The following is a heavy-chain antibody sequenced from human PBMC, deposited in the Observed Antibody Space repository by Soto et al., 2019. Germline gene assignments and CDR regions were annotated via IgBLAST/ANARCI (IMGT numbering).Heavy chain of an antibody. D-gene: IGHD3-9*01. J-gene: IGHJ4*02. Sequence: GGSLRLSCAASGFTFSNAWMSWVRQAPGKGLEWVGRIKSKTDGGTTDYAAPVKGRFTISRDDSKNTLYLQMNSLKTEDTAVYYCTTDFSLGVSILRYFDWLSSGVFDWGQGTLVTVSS. CDR2: IKSKTDGGTT. CDR3: TTDFSLGVSILRYFDWLSSGVFD. CDR1: GFTFSNAW. V-gene: IGHV3-15*01.